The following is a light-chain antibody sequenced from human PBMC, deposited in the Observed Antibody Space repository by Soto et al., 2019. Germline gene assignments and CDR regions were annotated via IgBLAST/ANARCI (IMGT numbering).Light chain of an antibody. Sequence: EGVLTQFSGTLSLSPGERATLSCRSSQSVNSNSLAWYQQKPGQAPRVFIYGASTKATGIPDRFSGSGSGTDFTLTISRLEPEDFAVYYCQQQGRSWITFGQGTRLEIK. CDR3: QQQGRSWIT. CDR2: GAS. J-gene: IGKJ5*01. V-gene: IGKV3-20*01. CDR1: QSVNSNS.